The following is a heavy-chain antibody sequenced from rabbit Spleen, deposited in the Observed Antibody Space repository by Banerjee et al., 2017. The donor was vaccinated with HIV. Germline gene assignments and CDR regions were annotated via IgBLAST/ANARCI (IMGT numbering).Heavy chain of an antibody. J-gene: IGHJ4*01. D-gene: IGHD8-1*01. V-gene: IGHV1S7*01. Sequence: HLKESGGGLVQPGGSLKLSCTASGFTLSSYYMNWVRQAPGKGLEWIGYIDPVFGITYYANWVNGRFSISRENAQNTVFLQMTSLTAADTATYFCARDCAGGSYFALWGQGTLVTVS. CDR1: GFTLSSYY. CDR2: IDPVFGIT. CDR3: ARDCAGGSYFAL.